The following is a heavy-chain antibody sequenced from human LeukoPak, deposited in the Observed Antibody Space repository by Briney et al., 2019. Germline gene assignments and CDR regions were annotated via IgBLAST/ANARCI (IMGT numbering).Heavy chain of an antibody. CDR3: ARVGDGPSSCSYYVYYYYMDV. V-gene: IGHV1-2*02. Sequence: ASVKLSCTPSGYTFTGYYMHWVRQAPGQGLEWMGWINPNSGGTNYAQKFQGRVTMTRDTSISTAYMELSRLRSDDTAVYDCARVGDGPSSCSYYVYYYYMDVWRKGTTVTVSS. CDR1: GYTFTGYY. J-gene: IGHJ6*03. CDR2: INPNSGGT. D-gene: IGHD1-26*01.